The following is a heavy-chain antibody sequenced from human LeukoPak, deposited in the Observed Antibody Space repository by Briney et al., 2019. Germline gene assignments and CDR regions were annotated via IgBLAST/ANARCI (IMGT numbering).Heavy chain of an antibody. CDR3: ARAWIQLWFSPRYYFDY. J-gene: IGHJ4*02. V-gene: IGHV4-39*07. D-gene: IGHD5-18*01. CDR1: GGSISSGGYY. CDR2: INHSGST. Sequence: SETLSLTCTVSGGSISSGGYYWSWIRQPPGKGLEWIGEINHSGSTNYNPSLKSRVTISVDTSKNQFSLKLSSVTAADTAVYYCARAWIQLWFSPRYYFDYWGQGTLVTVSS.